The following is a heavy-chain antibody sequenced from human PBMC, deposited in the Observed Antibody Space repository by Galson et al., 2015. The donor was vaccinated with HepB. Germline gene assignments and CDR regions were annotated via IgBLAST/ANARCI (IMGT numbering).Heavy chain of an antibody. J-gene: IGHJ4*02. CDR1: GGTFSSYA. Sequence: SVKVSCKASGGTFSSYAISWVRQAPGQGLEWMGRIIPILGIANYAQKFQGRVTITADKSTSTAYMELSSLRSEDTAVYYCAREDALDWGSDYWGQGTLVTVSS. CDR2: IIPILGIA. CDR3: AREDALDWGSDY. D-gene: IGHD3/OR15-3a*01. V-gene: IGHV1-69*04.